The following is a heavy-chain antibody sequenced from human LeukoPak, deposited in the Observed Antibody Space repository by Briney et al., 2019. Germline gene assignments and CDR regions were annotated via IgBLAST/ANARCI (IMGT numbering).Heavy chain of an antibody. J-gene: IGHJ4*02. CDR2: ISGSGGAT. CDR3: AKQLGYCSDGSCYFPY. Sequence: SGGSLRLSCAASGFTFSSYAMTWIRQAPGKGLEWVSVISGSGGATFYADSVQGRFAISRDNSKSTLCLQMNSLRAEDTAVYYCAKQLGYCSDGSCYFPYWGQGTLVTVSS. D-gene: IGHD2-15*01. CDR1: GFTFSSYA. V-gene: IGHV3-23*01.